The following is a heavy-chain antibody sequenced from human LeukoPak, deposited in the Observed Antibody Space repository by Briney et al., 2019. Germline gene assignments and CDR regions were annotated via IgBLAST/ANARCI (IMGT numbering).Heavy chain of an antibody. Sequence: KSGPTLVNPTQTLTLTCTFSGFSLSTSGVGVGWICQPPGKALEWLALIYWDDDKRYSPSLKSRLTITKDTSKNQVILTMTNMDPVDTATYYCAHMIHYYDSSGYLVTVKVPDYWGQGTLVTVSS. CDR3: AHMIHYYDSSGYLVTVKVPDY. CDR2: IYWDDDK. D-gene: IGHD3-22*01. V-gene: IGHV2-5*02. CDR1: GFSLSTSGVG. J-gene: IGHJ4*02.